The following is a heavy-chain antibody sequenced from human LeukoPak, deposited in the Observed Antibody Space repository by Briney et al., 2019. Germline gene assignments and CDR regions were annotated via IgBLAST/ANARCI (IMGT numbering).Heavy chain of an antibody. Sequence: ASVKVSCKASGYTFTSYYMHWVRRAPGQGLEWMGIINPSGGSTSYAQKFQGRVTMTRDTSTSTVYMELSSLRSEDTAVYYCAREYYYDSSGGYYYYYGMDVWGQGTTVTVSS. CDR1: GYTFTSYY. CDR2: INPSGGST. V-gene: IGHV1-46*01. CDR3: AREYYYDSSGGYYYYYGMDV. J-gene: IGHJ6*02. D-gene: IGHD3-22*01.